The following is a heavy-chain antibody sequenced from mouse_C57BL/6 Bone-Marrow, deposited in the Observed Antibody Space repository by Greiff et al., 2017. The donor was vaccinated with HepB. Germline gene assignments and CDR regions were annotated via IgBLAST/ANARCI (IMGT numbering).Heavy chain of an antibody. CDR1: GFTFSDYG. CDR3: ARHGVVAPFAY. D-gene: IGHD1-1*01. J-gene: IGHJ3*01. V-gene: IGHV5-15*01. Sequence: EVQLQESGGGLVQPGGSLKLSCAASGFTFSDYGMAWVRQAPRKGPEWVAFISNLAYSIYYADTVTGRFTISRENAKNTLYLEMSSLRSEDTAMYYCARHGVVAPFAYWGQGTLVTVSA. CDR2: ISNLAYSI.